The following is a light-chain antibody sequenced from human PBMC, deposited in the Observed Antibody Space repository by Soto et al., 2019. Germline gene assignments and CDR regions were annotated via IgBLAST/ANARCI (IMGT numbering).Light chain of an antibody. CDR1: SSDVGGYNF. CDR2: DVS. J-gene: IGLJ2*01. Sequence: QSVLTQPASVSGSPGQSITISCTGTSSDVGGYNFVSWYQHHPAKAPKLMIYDVSNRPSGVSNRFSGSKSGNTASLTISGLQDADEDHDYCSSFTSSDTLVVFGGGTKLTVL. V-gene: IGLV2-14*03. CDR3: SSFTSSDTLVV.